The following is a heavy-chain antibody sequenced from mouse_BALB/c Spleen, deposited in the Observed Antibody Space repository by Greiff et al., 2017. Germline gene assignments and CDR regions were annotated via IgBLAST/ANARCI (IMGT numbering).Heavy chain of an antibody. D-gene: IGHD2-10*01. CDR3: ARGETSYYGNYGAMDY. Sequence: VQLKQSGPELVKPGASVKMSCKASGYTFTSYVMHWVKQKPGQGLEWIGYINPYNDGTKYNEKFKGKATLTSDKSSSTAYMELSSLTSEDSAVYYCARGETSYYGNYGAMDYWGQGTSVTVSS. V-gene: IGHV1-14*01. J-gene: IGHJ4*01. CDR2: INPYNDGT. CDR1: GYTFTSYV.